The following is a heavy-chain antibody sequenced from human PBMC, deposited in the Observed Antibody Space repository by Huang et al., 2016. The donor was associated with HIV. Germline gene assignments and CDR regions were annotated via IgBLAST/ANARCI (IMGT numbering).Heavy chain of an antibody. Sequence: QVQLQESGPGLVKPSETLSLTCAVSGDSISSQYWSWIRQPPGKGLEWVGSIFYGGSTNYNPSLKSRVTRSVDTSKNRFSLKLTSGTAADTAVYYCARESAASRYFDYWGLGTLVAVSS. J-gene: IGHJ4*02. CDR1: GDSISSQY. CDR2: IFYGGST. V-gene: IGHV4-59*11. CDR3: ARESAASRYFDY.